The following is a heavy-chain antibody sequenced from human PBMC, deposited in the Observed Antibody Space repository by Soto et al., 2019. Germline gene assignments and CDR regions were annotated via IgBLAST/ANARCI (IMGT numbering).Heavy chain of an antibody. D-gene: IGHD2-21*01. CDR3: ARHWGGGDCYGLDY. CDR2: IYYSGST. Sequence: PSETLSLTCTVSGGSISSSSYYWGWIRQPPGKGLEWIGSIYYSGSTYYNPSLKSRVTISVDTSKNQFSLKLSSVTAADTAVYYCARHWGGGDCYGLDYWGQGTLVTVSS. V-gene: IGHV4-39*01. CDR1: GGSISSSSYY. J-gene: IGHJ4*02.